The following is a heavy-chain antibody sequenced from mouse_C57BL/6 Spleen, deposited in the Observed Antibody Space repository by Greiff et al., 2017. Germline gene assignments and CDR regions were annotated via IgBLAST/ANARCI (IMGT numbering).Heavy chain of an antibody. V-gene: IGHV1-64*01. D-gene: IGHD1-1*01. J-gene: IGHJ3*01. CDR2: IHPNSGST. Sequence: QVQLQQPGAELVKPGASVKLSCKASGYTFTSYWMNWVKQRPGQGLEWIGRIHPNSGSTNYNEKFKSKATLTVDKSSSTAYMQLSSLTSEDSAVYYCASRDYYGKWFADWGQGTLVTASA. CDR1: GYTFTSYW. CDR3: ASRDYYGKWFAD.